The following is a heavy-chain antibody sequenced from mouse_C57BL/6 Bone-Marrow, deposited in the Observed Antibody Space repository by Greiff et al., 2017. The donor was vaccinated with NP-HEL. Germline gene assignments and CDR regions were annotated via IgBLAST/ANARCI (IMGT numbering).Heavy chain of an antibody. D-gene: IGHD1-1*01. CDR2: IDPSDSYT. Sequence: QVQLQQPGAELVMPGASVKLSCKASGYTFTSYWMHWVKQRPGQGLEWIGEIDPSDSYTNYNQKFKGKSTLTVDKSSSTAYMQLSSLTSEDSAVYYCARLLITTVVAGDFDYWGQGTTLTVSS. CDR1: GYTFTSYW. CDR3: ARLLITTVVAGDFDY. J-gene: IGHJ2*01. V-gene: IGHV1-69*01.